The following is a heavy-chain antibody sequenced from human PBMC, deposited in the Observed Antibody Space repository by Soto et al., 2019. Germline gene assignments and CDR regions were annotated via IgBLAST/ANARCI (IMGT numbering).Heavy chain of an antibody. CDR1: RYIFTSHD. J-gene: IGHJ4*02. Sequence: ASVNVSCMAIRYIFTSHDIDWVRQASGQGLAGMGWMNLNGDSGYAQDFQGRISMTRDTAPDTAYMELSSLRSDDTAVYYCARGGPAAGFDLWGQGTLVTVSS. CDR3: ARGGPAAGFDL. CDR2: MNLNGDS. V-gene: IGHV1-8*01. D-gene: IGHD6-13*01.